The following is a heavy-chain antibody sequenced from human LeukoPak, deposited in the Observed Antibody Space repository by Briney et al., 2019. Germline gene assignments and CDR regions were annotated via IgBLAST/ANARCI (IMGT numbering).Heavy chain of an antibody. J-gene: IGHJ6*02. V-gene: IGHV3-15*01. D-gene: IGHD6-13*01. CDR1: GFTFSNAW. Sequence: GGSLRLSCAASGFTFSNAWMSWVRQAPGKGLEWVGRIKSKTDGGTTDYAAPVKGRFTVSRDDSKNTLYLQMNSLKTEDTAVYYCTTGLAAAGFRNYYYYGMDVWGQGTTVTVSS. CDR3: TTGLAAAGFRNYYYYGMDV. CDR2: IKSKTDGGTT.